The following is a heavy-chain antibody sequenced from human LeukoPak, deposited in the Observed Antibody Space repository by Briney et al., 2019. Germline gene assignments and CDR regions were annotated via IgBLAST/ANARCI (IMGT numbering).Heavy chain of an antibody. CDR3: VKVAKYYYGSETYYFFEH. V-gene: IGHV3-7*01. CDR2: INQDGTEK. J-gene: IGHJ4*02. Sequence: PGGSLRLSCAASGFTFSSYGMHWVRQAPGKALEGVANINQDGTEKYYVDSVKGRFTISRDNAKNSLDLKMNSLRVEDTGIYYCVKVAKYYYGSETYYFFEHWGQGTPVTASS. CDR1: GFTFSSYG. D-gene: IGHD3-10*01.